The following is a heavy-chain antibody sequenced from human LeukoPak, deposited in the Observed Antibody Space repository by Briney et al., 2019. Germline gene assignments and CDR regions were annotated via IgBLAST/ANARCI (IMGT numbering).Heavy chain of an antibody. CDR3: ARSLVAAGTSGHLDY. CDR1: GGSISSGSYY. V-gene: IGHV4-61*02. Sequence: PSETLSLTCTVSGGSISSGSYYWSWIRQPAGKGLEWIGRIYTSGSTNYNPSLKSRVTISLDTSKNQFSLNLSSVTAADTAVYYCARSLVAAGTSGHLDYWGQGTLVTVSS. CDR2: IYTSGST. J-gene: IGHJ4*02. D-gene: IGHD6-13*01.